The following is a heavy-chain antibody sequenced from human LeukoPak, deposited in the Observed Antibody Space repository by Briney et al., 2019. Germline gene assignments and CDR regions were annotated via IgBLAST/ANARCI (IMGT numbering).Heavy chain of an antibody. CDR2: MNLNSGNT. CDR1: GYTFTSYD. CDR3: ASGCGGDCYSGYYYYGMDV. D-gene: IGHD2-21*02. J-gene: IGHJ6*02. V-gene: IGHV1-8*01. Sequence: ASVKVSCKASGYTFTSYDINWVRQATGQGLEWMGWMNLNSGNTGYAQKFQGRVTMTRNTSISTAYMELSSLRSEDTAVYYCASGCGGDCYSGYYYYGMDVWGQGTTVTVSS.